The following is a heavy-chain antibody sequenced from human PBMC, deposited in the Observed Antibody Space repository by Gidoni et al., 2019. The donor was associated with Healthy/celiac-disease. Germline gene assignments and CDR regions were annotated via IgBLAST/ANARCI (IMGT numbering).Heavy chain of an antibody. V-gene: IGHV3-11*06. CDR2: ISSSSSNT. CDR1: GFTFSYYY. CDR3: ARQYYGSGSYYGNWFDP. J-gene: IGHJ5*02. Sequence: QVQLVESGGGLVKPGGSLRLSCAASGFTFSYYYMRWIRQAPGKGLEWVSYISSSSSNTNYADSVKGRFTISRDNAKNSLYLQMNSLRAEDTAVYYCARQYYGSGSYYGNWFDPWGQGTLVTVSS. D-gene: IGHD3-10*01.